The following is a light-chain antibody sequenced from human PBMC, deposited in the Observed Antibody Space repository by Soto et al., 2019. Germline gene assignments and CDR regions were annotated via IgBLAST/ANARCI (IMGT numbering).Light chain of an antibody. V-gene: IGKV3-20*01. Sequence: EIVLTQSPGTLSLSPGDRATLSCRASQSVSSSFLAWYQQKPGQTPRLLIYAASSRATGIPDRFSGSGSGTACTLTINSPEPKDFAGYYGQQHRSSPPGYSFGQGTRREIK. CDR3: QQHRSSPPGYS. J-gene: IGKJ2*01. CDR2: AAS. CDR1: QSVSSSF.